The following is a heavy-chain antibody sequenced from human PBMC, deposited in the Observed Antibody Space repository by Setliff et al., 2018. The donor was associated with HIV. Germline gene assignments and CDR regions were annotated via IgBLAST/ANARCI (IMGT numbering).Heavy chain of an antibody. CDR3: ARLHLRVPPSIFDY. V-gene: IGHV4-34*01. D-gene: IGHD2-2*01. CDR1: GGSLRGYY. J-gene: IGHJ4*02. Sequence: SQTLSLTCAVYGGSLRGYYWSWVRQSPLKGLEWIGEISHTGNINYNTALSNRVTVSVDTSKNQFSLKLTSVTAADTAVYFCARLHLRVPPSIFDYWSPGTMVTVSS. CDR2: ISHTGNI.